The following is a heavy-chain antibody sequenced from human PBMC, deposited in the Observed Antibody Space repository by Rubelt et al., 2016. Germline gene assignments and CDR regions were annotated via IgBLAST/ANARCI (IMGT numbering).Heavy chain of an antibody. CDR3: ARDRKEAAADYYFDH. Sequence: SLRLSCAASGFTFSSYWMSWVRQAPGRGLEWVAVISNDGRDKHTADSVKGRFTISRDNSKNTLYLQMNSLRAEDTAVYYCARDRKEAAADYYFDHWGQGTLVTVSS. CDR2: ISNDGRDK. CDR1: GFTFSSYW. J-gene: IGHJ4*02. V-gene: IGHV3-30*03. D-gene: IGHD6-13*01.